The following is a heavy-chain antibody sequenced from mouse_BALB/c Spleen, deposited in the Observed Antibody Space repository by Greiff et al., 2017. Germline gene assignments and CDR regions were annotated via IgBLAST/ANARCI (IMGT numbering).Heavy chain of an antibody. CDR3: ARHGSSYEAWFAY. CDR1: GFTFSSYT. Sequence: DVMLVESGGGLVQPGGSLKLSCAASGFTFSSYTMSWVRQTPEKRLEWVAYISNGGGSTYYPDTVKGRFTISRDNAKNTLYLQMSSLKSEDTAMYYCARHGSSYEAWFAYWGQGTLVTVSA. J-gene: IGHJ3*01. D-gene: IGHD1-1*01. CDR2: ISNGGGST. V-gene: IGHV5-12-2*01.